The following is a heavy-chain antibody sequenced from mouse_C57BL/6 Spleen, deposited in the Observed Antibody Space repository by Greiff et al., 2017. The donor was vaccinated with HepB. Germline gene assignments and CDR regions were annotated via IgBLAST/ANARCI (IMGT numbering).Heavy chain of an antibody. Sequence: QVQLQQSGAELVKPGASVKLSCKASGYTFTSYWMQWVKQRPGQGLEWIGEIDPSDSYTNYNQKFKGKATLTVDTSSSTAYMQLSSLTSEDSAVYYCARSGYSNYGGYFDVWGTGTTVTVSS. CDR2: IDPSDSYT. V-gene: IGHV1-50*01. J-gene: IGHJ1*03. D-gene: IGHD2-5*01. CDR1: GYTFTSYW. CDR3: ARSGYSNYGGYFDV.